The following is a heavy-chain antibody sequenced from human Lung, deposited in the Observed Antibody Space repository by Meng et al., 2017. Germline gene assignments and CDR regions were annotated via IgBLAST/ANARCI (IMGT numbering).Heavy chain of an antibody. D-gene: IGHD4-17*01. CDR2: ITGDGSST. CDR1: GFTFSTPW. V-gene: IGHV3-74*01. CDR3: ARGGVTTDD. J-gene: IGHJ4*02. Sequence: EVPWGESGGGLVSPVVSLRLACAASGFTFSTPWMHWVRQAPGKGLEWVSRITGDGSSTIYADSVQGRFTMSRDNAKNTLSLQMNSLRAEDTAVYYCARGGVTTDDWGQGTLVTVSS.